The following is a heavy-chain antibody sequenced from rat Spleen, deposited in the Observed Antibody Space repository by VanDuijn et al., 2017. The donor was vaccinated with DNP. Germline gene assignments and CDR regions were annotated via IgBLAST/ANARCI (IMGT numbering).Heavy chain of an antibody. J-gene: IGHJ2*01. CDR2: LGYAGTNT. CDR3: ARLSDY. CDR1: GFTFSDYY. V-gene: IGHV5-7*01. Sequence: EVQLVESDGGLVQPGRSLKLSCAASGFTFSDYYMAWVRQAPAKGLEWVATLGYAGTNTYFRDSVKGRFTISRDNAQSTLYLQMDSLRSEDTATYYCARLSDYWGQGVLVTVSS.